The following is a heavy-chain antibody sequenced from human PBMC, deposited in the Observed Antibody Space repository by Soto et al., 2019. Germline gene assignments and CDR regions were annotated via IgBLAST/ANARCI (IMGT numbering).Heavy chain of an antibody. CDR3: ARMLAVNYYYYYVDV. J-gene: IGHJ6*03. Sequence: QVTLKESGPVLVKPTETLTLTCTVSGFSLRNARMGVSWIRQPPGXALEWLAHILSSDEKSYNTSLKGRVTLSKDTSKSQVVLTMTYVDPVDTATYFCARMLAVNYYYYYVDVWGEGTTVTVSS. V-gene: IGHV2-26*01. CDR2: ILSSDEK. D-gene: IGHD3-22*01. CDR1: GFSLRNARMG.